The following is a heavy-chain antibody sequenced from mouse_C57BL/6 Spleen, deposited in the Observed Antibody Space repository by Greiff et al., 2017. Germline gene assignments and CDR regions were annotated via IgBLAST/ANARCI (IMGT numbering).Heavy chain of an antibody. CDR1: GYTFTSYW. Sequence: QVHVKQPGAELVRPGSSVKLSCKASGYTFTSYWMHWVKQRPIQGLEWIGNIDPSDSETHYNQKFKDKATLTVDKSSSTAYMQLSSLTSEDSAVYYCARRRGSHWYFDVWGTGTTVTVSS. CDR3: ARRRGSHWYFDV. V-gene: IGHV1-52*01. D-gene: IGHD1-1*01. J-gene: IGHJ1*03. CDR2: IDPSDSET.